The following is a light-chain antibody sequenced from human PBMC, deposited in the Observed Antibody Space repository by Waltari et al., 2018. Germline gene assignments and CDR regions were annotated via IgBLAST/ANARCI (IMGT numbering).Light chain of an antibody. J-gene: IGKJ4*01. CDR3: QQYNSYSLT. Sequence: DIQMTQSPSTLSAAVGDRVTITCRASQSISSWLAWYQQKPGKAPKLLIYKASSLESGVPSRFSGSGSGTEFTLTISSLQPDDFATYYCQQYNSYSLTFGGGTKVEIK. V-gene: IGKV1-5*03. CDR1: QSISSW. CDR2: KAS.